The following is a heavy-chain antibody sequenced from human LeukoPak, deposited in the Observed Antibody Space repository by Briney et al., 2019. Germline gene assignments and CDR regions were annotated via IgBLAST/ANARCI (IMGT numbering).Heavy chain of an antibody. D-gene: IGHD3-22*01. Sequence: SETLSLTCAVYGGSFSGYYWSWIRQPPGKGLEWIGEINHSGSTNYNPSLKSRVTISVDTSKNQFSLKLSSVTAADTAVYYCARGIVVTYIDPWGQGTLVTVSS. CDR1: GGSFSGYY. V-gene: IGHV4-34*01. CDR2: INHSGST. CDR3: ARGIVVTYIDP. J-gene: IGHJ5*02.